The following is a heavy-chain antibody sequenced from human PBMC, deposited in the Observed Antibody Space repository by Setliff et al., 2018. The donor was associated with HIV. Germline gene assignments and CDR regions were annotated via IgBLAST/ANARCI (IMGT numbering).Heavy chain of an antibody. Sequence: ASVKVSCKASGGTFSSYAISWVRQAPGQGLEWMGGIIPILGIANYAQKFQGRVTITADKSTSTAYMELSSLRSEDTAVYHCARDLTGEDAFDIWGQGTMVTVSS. D-gene: IGHD7-27*01. J-gene: IGHJ3*02. CDR3: ARDLTGEDAFDI. V-gene: IGHV1-69*10. CDR2: IIPILGIA. CDR1: GGTFSSYA.